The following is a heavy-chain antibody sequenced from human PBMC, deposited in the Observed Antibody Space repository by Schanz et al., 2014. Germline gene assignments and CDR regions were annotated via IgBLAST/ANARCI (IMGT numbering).Heavy chain of an antibody. CDR2: IIPVLAIA. CDR3: ARDGVDAAAGGNY. V-gene: IGHV1-69*04. D-gene: IGHD6-13*01. Sequence: QVQLVQSGAEVKKPGASVKVSCKASGYTFTSYGISWIRQAPGQGLEWMGRIIPVLAIADYAQKFQGRVTITADKSTSTASMELSSLRSEDTAVYYCARDGVDAAAGGNYWGQGTLVTVSS. CDR1: GYTFTSYG. J-gene: IGHJ4*02.